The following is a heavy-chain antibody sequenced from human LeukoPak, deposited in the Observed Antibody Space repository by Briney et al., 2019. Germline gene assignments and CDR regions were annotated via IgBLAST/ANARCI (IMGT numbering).Heavy chain of an antibody. CDR3: ARDAGSSWYDY. CDR2: IYYSGST. V-gene: IGHV4-61*08. D-gene: IGHD6-13*01. J-gene: IGHJ4*02. Sequence: SETLSLTCTVSGGSVSSGGYYWSWIRQPPGKGLEWIGYIYYSGSTNYNPSLKSRVTISVDTSKNQFSLNLSSVTAADTAVYYCARDAGSSWYDYWGQGTLVTVSS. CDR1: GGSVSSGGYY.